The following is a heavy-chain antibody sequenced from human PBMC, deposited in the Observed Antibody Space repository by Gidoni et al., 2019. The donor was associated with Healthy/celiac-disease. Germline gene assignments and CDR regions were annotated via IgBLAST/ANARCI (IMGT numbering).Heavy chain of an antibody. D-gene: IGHD3-10*01. CDR1: GFTFSSYA. J-gene: IGHJ4*02. CDR3: ARMRVTMVRGLDY. Sequence: QVQLVESGGGVVQPGRSLRLSCAASGFTFSSYALHWVRQAPGKGLEWVAVISDDGSNKYYADSVKGRFTISRDNSKNTLYLQMNSLRAEDTAVYYCARMRVTMVRGLDYWGQGTLVTVSS. CDR2: ISDDGSNK. V-gene: IGHV3-30-3*01.